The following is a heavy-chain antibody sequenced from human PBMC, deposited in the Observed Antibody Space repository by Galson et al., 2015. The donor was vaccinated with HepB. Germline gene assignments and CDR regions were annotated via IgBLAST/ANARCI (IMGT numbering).Heavy chain of an antibody. CDR3: ARRSVYNDILAGYGQPPYYYGMDV. Sequence: SVKVSCKVSGYTFTSYGISWVRQAPGQGLEWLGWISVYNGNTTYAQKFPGRVTMTTDTSTSTAYMELRSLRSDDTAVYYCARRSVYNDILAGYGQPPYYYGMDVWGQGTTVIVSS. CDR1: GYTFTSYG. D-gene: IGHD3-9*01. J-gene: IGHJ6*02. CDR2: ISVYNGNT. V-gene: IGHV1-18*04.